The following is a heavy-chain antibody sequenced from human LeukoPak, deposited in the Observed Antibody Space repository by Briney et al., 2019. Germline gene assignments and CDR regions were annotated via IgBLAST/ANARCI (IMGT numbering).Heavy chain of an antibody. CDR2: IRYDGSNR. CDR1: GFTLRTYG. CDR3: ANDVESNSSWSYFDY. V-gene: IGHV3-30*02. Sequence: GGSLRLSCAASGFTLRTYGMHGVRQTPGKGLEWVAFIRYDGSNRYYADSVKGRFTISRDNSKNMVFLQMSSLRPEDTAMYYCANDVESNSSWSYFDYWGQGTLVTVSS. J-gene: IGHJ4*02. D-gene: IGHD6-13*01.